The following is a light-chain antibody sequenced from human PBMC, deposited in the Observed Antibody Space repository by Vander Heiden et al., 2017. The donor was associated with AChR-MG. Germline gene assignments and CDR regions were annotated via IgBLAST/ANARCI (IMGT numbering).Light chain of an antibody. V-gene: IGLV3-19*01. CDR2: GKN. CDR1: SLSYYY. CDR3: GARDNSGDVL. J-gene: IGLJ2*01. Sequence: SSELTQDPAVSVALGQTVTITCQGASLSYYYASWYQKKPGQAPLLVVYGKNNRPSGVPDRFSGSSTGNTASLTITGAQAADEADYYCGARDNSGDVLFGGGTKLTVL.